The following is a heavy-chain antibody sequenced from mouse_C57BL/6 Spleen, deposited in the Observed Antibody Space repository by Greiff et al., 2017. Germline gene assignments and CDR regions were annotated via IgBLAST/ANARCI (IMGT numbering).Heavy chain of an antibody. J-gene: IGHJ1*03. D-gene: IGHD1-1*01. Sequence: QVHVKQSGAELAKPGASVKLSCKASGYTFTSYWMHWVKQRPGQGLEWIGYINPSSGYTKYNQKFKDKATLTADKSSSTAYMQLSSLTYEDSAVYYCARSEENPITTVVDWYFDVWGTGTTVTVSS. CDR2: INPSSGYT. V-gene: IGHV1-7*01. CDR1: GYTFTSYW. CDR3: ARSEENPITTVVDWYFDV.